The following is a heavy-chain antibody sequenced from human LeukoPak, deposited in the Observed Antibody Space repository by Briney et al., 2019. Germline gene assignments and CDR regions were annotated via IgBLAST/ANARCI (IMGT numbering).Heavy chain of an antibody. V-gene: IGHV4-39*01. CDR2: IYYSGST. D-gene: IGHD1-26*01. Sequence: PSETLSLTCTVSGGSISSSSYYWGWIRQPPGKGLEWIGSIYYSGSTYYNPSLKSRVTISVDTSKNQFSLKLSSVTAADTAVYYCARHVWDSGSYFLIDYWGQGTLVTVSS. CDR3: ARHVWDSGSYFLIDY. CDR1: GGSISSSSYY. J-gene: IGHJ4*02.